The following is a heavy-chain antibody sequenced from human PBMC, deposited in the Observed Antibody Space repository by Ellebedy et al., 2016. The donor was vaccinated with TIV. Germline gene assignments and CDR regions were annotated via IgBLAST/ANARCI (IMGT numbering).Heavy chain of an antibody. J-gene: IGHJ6*02. CDR3: ARVTGYSSTWYFGYYYYGLDV. Sequence: GGSLRLSCAASGFSFSEYYMSWIRQAPGKGLVWVSYISSSSTYTKYADSVKGRFTISRDNAKNSLHLQMNSLRAEDTAVYYCARVTGYSSTWYFGYYYYGLDVWGQGTTVTVSS. D-gene: IGHD6-13*01. CDR1: GFSFSEYY. V-gene: IGHV3-11*06. CDR2: ISSSSTYT.